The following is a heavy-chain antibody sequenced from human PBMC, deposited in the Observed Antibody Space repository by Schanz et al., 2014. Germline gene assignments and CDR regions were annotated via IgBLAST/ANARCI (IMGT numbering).Heavy chain of an antibody. Sequence: QVQLVQSGAELKKPGASVKVSCKASGYTFTTYGISWVRQAPGQGLEWMGRIIPILELTHYTQNFQGRVTISADKSTSTVYMELSSLRSEDTAIYYCARGNTIFGVVILGWLDPWGQGTLVTVSS. CDR1: GYTFTTYG. J-gene: IGHJ5*02. CDR3: ARGNTIFGVVILGWLDP. D-gene: IGHD3-3*01. CDR2: IIPILELT. V-gene: IGHV1-69*09.